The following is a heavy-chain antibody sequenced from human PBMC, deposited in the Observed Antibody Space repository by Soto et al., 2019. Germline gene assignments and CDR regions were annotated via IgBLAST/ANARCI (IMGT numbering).Heavy chain of an antibody. Sequence: PSETLSLTCTVSGGSISSSNYYWGWIRQPPGKGLEWIGSIYYSGSTNYNPSLKSRVTISVDTSKNQFSLKLSSVTAADTAVYYCARRYGASFDYWGQGILVTVSS. V-gene: IGHV4-39*07. CDR3: ARRYGASFDY. J-gene: IGHJ4*02. CDR2: IYYSGST. D-gene: IGHD4-17*01. CDR1: GGSISSSNYY.